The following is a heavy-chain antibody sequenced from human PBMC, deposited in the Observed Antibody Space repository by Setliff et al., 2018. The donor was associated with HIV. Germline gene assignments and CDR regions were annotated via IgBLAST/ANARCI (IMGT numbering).Heavy chain of an antibody. J-gene: IGHJ4*02. Sequence: ASVKVSCKVSGYTLTELSIHWVRQAFGKGLEWMGGFDPEDGETMYAQKFQGRVIMTEDTSTDTAYMELSSLTSEDTAVYYCATRTRWMQLSFDAIFDYGGQGTPVAVSS. CDR3: ATRTRWMQLSFDAIFDY. CDR1: GYTLTELS. CDR2: FDPEDGET. D-gene: IGHD5-18*01. V-gene: IGHV1-24*01.